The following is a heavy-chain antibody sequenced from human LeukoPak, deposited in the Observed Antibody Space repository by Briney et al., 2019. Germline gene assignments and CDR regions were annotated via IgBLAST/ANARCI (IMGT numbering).Heavy chain of an antibody. J-gene: IGHJ4*02. Sequence: PGGSLRLSCAASGFTFNSYWMHWVHQAPGKGLVWVSRINSDGSTTTYADSMKGRFTISRDNAENTLYLQMNSLRAEDTAVYYCARTARSGGYWRDFDYWGQGTLVTVSS. CDR3: ARTARSGGYWRDFDY. CDR2: INSDGSTT. D-gene: IGHD3-22*01. CDR1: GFTFNSYW. V-gene: IGHV3-74*01.